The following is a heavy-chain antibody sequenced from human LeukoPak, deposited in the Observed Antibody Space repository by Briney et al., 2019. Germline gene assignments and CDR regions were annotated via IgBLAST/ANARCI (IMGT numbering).Heavy chain of an antibody. V-gene: IGHV3-74*01. D-gene: IGHD3-10*01. Sequence: GGSLRLSCAASGFTFSSYWMHWVRQAPGKGLVWVSRINTDGSSTSYADSVKGRFTISRDNAKNTLYLQMNSLRAEDTAVYYCARGGRSQDFDYWGQGTLVTASS. CDR1: GFTFSSYW. J-gene: IGHJ4*02. CDR2: INTDGSST. CDR3: ARGGRSQDFDY.